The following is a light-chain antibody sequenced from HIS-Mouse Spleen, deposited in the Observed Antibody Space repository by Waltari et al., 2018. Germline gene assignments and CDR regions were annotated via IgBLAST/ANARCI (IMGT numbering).Light chain of an antibody. CDR1: SRDVGRYNL. CDR3: CSYAGSSTWV. J-gene: IGLJ3*02. CDR2: EGS. Sequence: QSALTQPASVSGSPGPSIPISCTGTSRDVGRYNLFSWYQQHPGKAPKLMIYEGSKRPSGVSNRFSGSKSGNTASLTISGLQAEDEADYYCCSYAGSSTWVFGGGTKLTVL. V-gene: IGLV2-23*01.